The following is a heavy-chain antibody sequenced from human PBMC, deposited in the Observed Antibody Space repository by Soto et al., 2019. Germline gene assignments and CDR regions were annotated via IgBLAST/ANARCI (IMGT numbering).Heavy chain of an antibody. CDR3: ARFFCGSAAGPFDY. D-gene: IGHD6-13*01. CDR1: GDSITSGVHY. Sequence: SETLSLTCTVSGDSITSGVHYWSWIRHHPGKGLEWIGYIYYSGSTYYNPSLKSRVTISVDTSKNQFSLKLSSVTAADTAVYYCARFFCGSAAGPFDYWCKGNPCHRL. J-gene: IGHJ4*02. V-gene: IGHV4-31*03. CDR2: IYYSGST.